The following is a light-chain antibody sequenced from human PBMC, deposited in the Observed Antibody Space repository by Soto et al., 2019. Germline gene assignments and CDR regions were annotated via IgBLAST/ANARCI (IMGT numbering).Light chain of an antibody. J-gene: IGKJ5*01. CDR2: DAS. CDR3: QQYNSYSIT. CDR1: QSISSW. Sequence: DIQMTQSPSTLSATAGDRVTITFRASQSISSWLAWYQHKPGKAPKLPTYDASNLHSGVPSRFSGSGSGTEFSLTISTLQPDDCATYYCQQYNSYSITFGQGTRRRL. V-gene: IGKV1-5*01.